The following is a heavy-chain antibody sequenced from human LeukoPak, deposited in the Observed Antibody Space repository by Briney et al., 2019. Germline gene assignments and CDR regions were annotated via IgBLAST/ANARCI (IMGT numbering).Heavy chain of an antibody. Sequence: GSLRLSCAASGFTFNNYGMSWVRQAPGKGLEWVSAISGSGGSTYYADSVKGRFTISRDNSKNTLYLQMNSLRAEDTAVYYCAKNYYDSSGYYDYFDYWGQGTLVTVSS. D-gene: IGHD3-22*01. CDR3: AKNYYDSSGYYDYFDY. J-gene: IGHJ4*02. V-gene: IGHV3-23*01. CDR1: GFTFNNYG. CDR2: ISGSGGST.